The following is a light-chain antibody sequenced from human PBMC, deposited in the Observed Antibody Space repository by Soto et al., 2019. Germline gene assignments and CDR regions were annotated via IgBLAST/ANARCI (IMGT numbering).Light chain of an antibody. CDR2: GAS. Sequence: EIVLTQSPGTLSLSPGDRATLSCRASQSVSSNSLAWYQQKCGQDPKLLIYGASIRATGIPDRFSGSGSGTDFTLTISRLKPEDFAVYYCQHYRSSPRTFGQGTRVEIK. CDR1: QSVSSNS. CDR3: QHYRSSPRT. J-gene: IGKJ1*01. V-gene: IGKV3-20*01.